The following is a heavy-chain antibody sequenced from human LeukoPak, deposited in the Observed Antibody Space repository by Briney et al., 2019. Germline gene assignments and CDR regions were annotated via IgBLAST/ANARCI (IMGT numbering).Heavy chain of an antibody. CDR2: INPKTGGT. CDR1: GYTFTAHY. J-gene: IGHJ4*02. Sequence: ASVKVSCKASGYTFTAHYLQWVRQAPGQGLEWMGLINPKTGGTNYAQKFQGRVTMTRDTSISTAYMELSRLRSDDTAVYYCARDQVTGTSHYYWGQGTLVTVSS. V-gene: IGHV1-2*02. D-gene: IGHD1-20*01. CDR3: ARDQVTGTSHYY.